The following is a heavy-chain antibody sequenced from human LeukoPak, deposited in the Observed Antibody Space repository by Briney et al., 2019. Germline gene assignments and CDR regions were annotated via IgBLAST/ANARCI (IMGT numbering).Heavy chain of an antibody. J-gene: IGHJ4*02. D-gene: IGHD3-9*01. CDR3: ARDPLYDILTGLSSYYFDY. Sequence: ASVKVSCKASGYTFTSYYMHWVRQAPGQGLEWMGIINPSGGSTSYAQKFQGRVTMTRDMSTSTVYMELSSLRSEDTAVYYCARDPLYDILTGLSSYYFDYWGQGTLVTVSS. CDR2: INPSGGST. V-gene: IGHV1-46*01. CDR1: GYTFTSYY.